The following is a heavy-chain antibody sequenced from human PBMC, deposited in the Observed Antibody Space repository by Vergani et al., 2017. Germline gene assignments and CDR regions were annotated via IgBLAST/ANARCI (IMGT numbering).Heavy chain of an antibody. CDR1: GGSLSGYY. Sequence: QVQLQQWGPGLLKPSETLSLTCAVYGGSLSGYYWSWIRLAPGKGLEWIGEINHSGTINYNPTLKSPFNVSIDTSRDHFSLKLRSVIAADTAVYFCARRAERWETLLRDDFDVWGQGTFVTVSP. J-gene: IGHJ3*01. CDR3: ARRAERWETLLRDDFDV. D-gene: IGHD1-26*01. V-gene: IGHV4-34*01. CDR2: INHSGTI.